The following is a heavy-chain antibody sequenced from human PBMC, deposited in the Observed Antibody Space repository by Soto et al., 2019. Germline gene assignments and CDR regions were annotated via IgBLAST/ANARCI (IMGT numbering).Heavy chain of an antibody. Sequence: EVQLVESGGALVQPGGSLRLSCTASGFTFDDYAIHWVRQAPGKGLEWISGISWNGDGTGYADSVKGRFTISRDNAKNSLYLQMNSLRTEDTAMYFCASLPLAGSGFDCWGQGTLVTVAS. CDR3: ASLPLAGSGFDC. D-gene: IGHD3-10*01. J-gene: IGHJ4*02. V-gene: IGHV3-9*01. CDR1: GFTFDDYA. CDR2: ISWNGDGT.